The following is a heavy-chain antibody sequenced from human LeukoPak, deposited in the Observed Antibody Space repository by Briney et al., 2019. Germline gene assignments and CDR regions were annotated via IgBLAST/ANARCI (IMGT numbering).Heavy chain of an antibody. D-gene: IGHD6-6*01. Sequence: PSETLSLTCTVSGGSISSYYWSWIRQPPGKGLEWIGYIYYSGSTNYNPSLKSRVTIPVDTSKNQFSLKLSSVTAADTAVYYCARLDYSSSYDNWFDPWGQGTLVTVSS. V-gene: IGHV4-59*01. CDR1: GGSISSYY. CDR3: ARLDYSSSYDNWFDP. J-gene: IGHJ5*02. CDR2: IYYSGST.